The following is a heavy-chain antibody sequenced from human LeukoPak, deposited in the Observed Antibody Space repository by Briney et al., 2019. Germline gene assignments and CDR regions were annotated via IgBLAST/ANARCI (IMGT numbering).Heavy chain of an antibody. CDR3: ARGRWSGFDI. V-gene: IGHV6-1*01. CDR2: TYYRSRWRT. Sequence: SQTLSLTCAISGDSVSDNVAAWNWLRQSPSRGLEWLGRTYYRSRWRTDYADSVKSRVTISPDTSKNQFFLQLNSVTPEDTAVYYCARGRWSGFDIWGQGTMVTVSS. J-gene: IGHJ3*02. CDR1: GDSVSDNVAA. D-gene: IGHD4-23*01.